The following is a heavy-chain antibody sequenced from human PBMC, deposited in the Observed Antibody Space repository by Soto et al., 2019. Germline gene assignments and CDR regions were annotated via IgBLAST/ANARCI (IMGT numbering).Heavy chain of an antibody. CDR2: IYHSGST. V-gene: IGHV4-30-2*01. Sequence: SSETLSLTCAVSGGSISSGGYSWSWIRQPPGKGLEWIGYIYHSGSTYYNPSLKSRVTISVDRSKNQFSLKLSSVTAADTAVYYCAIAMTTVTTIDYWGQGTLVTVSS. J-gene: IGHJ4*02. CDR3: AIAMTTVTTIDY. CDR1: GGSISSGGYS. D-gene: IGHD4-17*01.